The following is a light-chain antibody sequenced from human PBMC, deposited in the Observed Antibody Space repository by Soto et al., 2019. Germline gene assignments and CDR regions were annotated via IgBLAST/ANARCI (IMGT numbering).Light chain of an antibody. CDR3: QQRSNWPPVT. CDR1: QSINRH. V-gene: IGKV3-11*01. J-gene: IGKJ4*02. CDR2: DAS. Sequence: EIVVTQSPAPLSLSPGERATLSCRASQSINRHLAWYRQKPGQAPRLLSYDASNRATGIPARFIGSGSGTDFTLPSSSLEPDDFGVYYGQQRSNWPPVTFGGGTKVEIK.